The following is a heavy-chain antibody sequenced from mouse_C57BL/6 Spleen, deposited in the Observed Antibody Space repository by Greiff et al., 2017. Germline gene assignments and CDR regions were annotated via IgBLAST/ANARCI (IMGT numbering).Heavy chain of an antibody. V-gene: IGHV1-82*01. D-gene: IGHD1-1*01. CDR1: GFAFSTSW. CDR3: ERDGYGSTQFAY. CDR2: IYPGDGDT. J-gene: IGHJ3*01. Sequence: VQLQQSGPELVKPGASVKISCKASGFAFSTSWMNWVKQRPGKGLEWIGRIYPGDGDTNSNGTFTGKATLTADNSSSTDYMQLNSLTSEDSAVYFCERDGYGSTQFAYWGQGTLVTVSA.